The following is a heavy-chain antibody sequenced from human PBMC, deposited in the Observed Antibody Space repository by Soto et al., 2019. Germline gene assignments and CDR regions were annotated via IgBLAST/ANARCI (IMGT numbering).Heavy chain of an antibody. J-gene: IGHJ4*02. CDR1: GGSVNSDNYW. Sequence: SETLSLTCTVSGGSVNSDNYWWSWIRQPPGRSMQWIGYIYYPGCINYNPSFECHDTSSLDPSRRQTPLQLFSLTSADPDVFHCAGEYSDSQEACNSWDQGALGTVSS. CDR2: IYYPGCI. V-gene: IGHV4-61*01. CDR3: AGEYSDSQEACNS. D-gene: IGHD5-12*01.